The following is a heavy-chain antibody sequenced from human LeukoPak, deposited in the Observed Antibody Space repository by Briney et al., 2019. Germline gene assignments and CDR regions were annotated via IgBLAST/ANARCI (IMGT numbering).Heavy chain of an antibody. Sequence: SETLSLTCTVSGGSISSYYWSWIRQPPGKGLEWIGYIYYSGSTNYNPSLKSRVTISVDTSKNQFSLKLSSVTAADTAVYYCARESGYLGFDPWGQGTLVTVSS. V-gene: IGHV4-59*01. CDR3: ARESGYLGFDP. CDR1: GGSISSYY. J-gene: IGHJ5*02. D-gene: IGHD3-3*01. CDR2: IYYSGST.